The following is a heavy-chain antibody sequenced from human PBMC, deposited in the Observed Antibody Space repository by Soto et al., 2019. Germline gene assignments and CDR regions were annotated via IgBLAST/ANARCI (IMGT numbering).Heavy chain of an antibody. D-gene: IGHD3-9*01. CDR2: ISTFNGKT. J-gene: IGHJ3*01. CDR1: RYTFTSHG. V-gene: IGHV1-18*01. CDR3: ARLLTEGATFREDAFDL. Sequence: QIQLVQSGRDVKTPGASVKVSCTTSRYTFTSHGIAWVRQAPGQGLEWMGWISTFNGKTDYAQKFQGRVTMTADTITSTVHMELRSLRSDDTAVYYCARLLTEGATFREDAFDLWGPGTKVTVSS.